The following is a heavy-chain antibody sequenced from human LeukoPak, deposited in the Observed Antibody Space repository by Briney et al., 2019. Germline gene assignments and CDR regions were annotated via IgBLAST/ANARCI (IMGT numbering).Heavy chain of an antibody. Sequence: GGSLRLSCAASGFTFKKYWMNWVRQVPGKGLECLGNIKEDGSETYYADSVKGRFTISRDNAKNSLYLQMNSLRAEDTAVYYCARDNSGWYSVYFDYWGQGTLVTVSS. CDR3: ARDNSGWYSVYFDY. J-gene: IGHJ4*02. CDR1: GFTFKKYW. CDR2: IKEDGSET. V-gene: IGHV3-7*01. D-gene: IGHD6-19*01.